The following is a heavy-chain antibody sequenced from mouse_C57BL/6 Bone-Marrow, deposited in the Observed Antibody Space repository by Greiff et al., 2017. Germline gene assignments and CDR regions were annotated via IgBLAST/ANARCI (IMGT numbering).Heavy chain of an antibody. Sequence: EVHLVESGGGLVKPGGSLKLSCAASGFTFSSYTMSWVRQTPEKRLQWVAAISGGGGNTYYPDSVKGRFTISRDNVKNILYLQMSSLRSEDTALYYCSRQVTTVLATKYFDVWGTGTTVTVSS. CDR1: GFTFSSYT. CDR2: ISGGGGNT. D-gene: IGHD1-1*01. J-gene: IGHJ1*03. CDR3: SRQVTTVLATKYFDV. V-gene: IGHV5-9*01.